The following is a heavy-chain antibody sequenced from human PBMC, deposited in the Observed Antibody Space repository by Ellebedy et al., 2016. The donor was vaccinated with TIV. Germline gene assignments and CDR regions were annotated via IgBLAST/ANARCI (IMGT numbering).Heavy chain of an antibody. CDR1: GFTFSNYW. Sequence: GGSLRLSXAASGFTFSNYWMYWVRQAPGKGLVWVARINADGSSVAYADSVKGRFTISRDNAENTLSLQLNSLRVEDTAVYYCGRGYSYGSGSVGYWGQGTQVTVSS. J-gene: IGHJ4*02. CDR2: INADGSSV. V-gene: IGHV3-74*01. D-gene: IGHD3-10*01. CDR3: GRGYSYGSGSVGY.